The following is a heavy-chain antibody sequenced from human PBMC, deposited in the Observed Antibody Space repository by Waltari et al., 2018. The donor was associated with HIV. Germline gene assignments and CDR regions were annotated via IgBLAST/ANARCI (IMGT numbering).Heavy chain of an antibody. CDR2: INTDETIR. J-gene: IGHJ6*02. CDR3: VSSGLDV. CDR1: GFTFSNYW. Sequence: VQLVESGGDLAQPGGSLSLSLVASGFTFSNYWMHWVRQVPGKRLVWVARINTDETIRTYAENVKGRFTISRDNGKNTLYLQMNSLRVEDTAVYYCVSSGLDVWGQGTTVNVSS. V-gene: IGHV3-74*01.